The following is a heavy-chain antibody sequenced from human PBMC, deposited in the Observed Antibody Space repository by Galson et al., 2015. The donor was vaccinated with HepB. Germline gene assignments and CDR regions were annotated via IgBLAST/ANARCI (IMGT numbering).Heavy chain of an antibody. CDR3: APAGTGLTYYFDY. V-gene: IGHV3-7*03. J-gene: IGHJ4*02. D-gene: IGHD6-13*01. CDR2: IKQDGSEK. Sequence: SLRLSCAASGFTFSSYWMSWVRQAPGKGLEWVANIKQDGSEKYYVDSVKGRFTISRDNAKNSLYLQMNSLRAEDTAVYYCAPAGTGLTYYFDYWGQGTLVTVSS. CDR1: GFTFSSYW.